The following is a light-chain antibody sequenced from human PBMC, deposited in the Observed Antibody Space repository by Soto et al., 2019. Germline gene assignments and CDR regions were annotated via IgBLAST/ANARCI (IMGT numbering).Light chain of an antibody. V-gene: IGKV4-1*01. CDR3: QQYFRTPLT. CDR2: WAS. Sequence: DIVMTQSPDSLAVSLGERATINCKSSQNVFYRSNNKNYLAWYQQKPGQPPRLLIYWASTRESGVPDRFSGGGSGKDFTLTISSLQAEDVAVYYCQQYFRTPLTFGGGTKVEIK. CDR1: QNVFYRSNNKNY. J-gene: IGKJ4*01.